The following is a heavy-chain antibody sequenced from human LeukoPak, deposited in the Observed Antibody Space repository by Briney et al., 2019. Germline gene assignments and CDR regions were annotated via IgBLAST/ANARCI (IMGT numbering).Heavy chain of an antibody. CDR1: GFSLSTSGMC. Sequence: SGPTLVNPTQTLTLTCTFSGFSLSTSGMCVNWIRQPPGKALEWLARIDWDDDKYYSTSLKTRLTISKDTSKNQVVLTMTNMDPVDTATYYCARQRGSWESLDYWGQGTLVAVSS. J-gene: IGHJ4*02. CDR2: IDWDDDK. V-gene: IGHV2-70*12. D-gene: IGHD6-13*01. CDR3: ARQRGSWESLDY.